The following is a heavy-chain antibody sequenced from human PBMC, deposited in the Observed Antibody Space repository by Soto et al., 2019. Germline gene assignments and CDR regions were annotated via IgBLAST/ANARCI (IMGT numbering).Heavy chain of an antibody. V-gene: IGHV1-24*01. CDR3: ATMFEDSSGWYIAFDI. CDR1: GYTLTELS. CDR2: FDPVDGET. D-gene: IGHD6-19*01. J-gene: IGHJ3*02. Sequence: ASVKVSCKVSGYTLTELSMHWVRQAPGKGLEWMGGFDPVDGETIYAQKFQGRVTMTEDTSTDTAYMELSSLRSEDTAVYYCATMFEDSSGWYIAFDIWGQGTMVTVSS.